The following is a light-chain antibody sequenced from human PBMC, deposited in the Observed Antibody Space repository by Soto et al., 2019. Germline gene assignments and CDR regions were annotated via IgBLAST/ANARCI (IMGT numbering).Light chain of an antibody. J-gene: IGKJ1*01. V-gene: IGKV3-20*01. CDR1: QTVSIS. CDR2: EAS. CDR3: QQYGSSLWT. Sequence: EIVLTQSPATLSLSPGERATLSCRASQTVSISLAWYQQKPGQAPRLLIYEASNRATGIPARFSGSGSGTDFTLTISRLEPEDFAVYYCQQYGSSLWTFGQGTKVDIK.